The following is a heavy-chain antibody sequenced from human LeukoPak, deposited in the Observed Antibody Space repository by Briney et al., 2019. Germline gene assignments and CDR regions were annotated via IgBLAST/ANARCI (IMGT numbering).Heavy chain of an antibody. V-gene: IGHV4-61*02. CDR1: GDSISSGDYY. J-gene: IGHJ6*03. D-gene: IGHD2-15*01. Sequence: PSETLSLTCTVSGDSISSGDYYWSWIRQPAGKGLEWIGRISSSGSTNYNPSLKSRVTISVDTSKNQFSLKLSSVTAADTAVYYCARGYCSGGSCYSYYYYYYMDVWGKGTTVTVSS. CDR2: ISSSGST. CDR3: ARGYCSGGSCYSYYYYYYMDV.